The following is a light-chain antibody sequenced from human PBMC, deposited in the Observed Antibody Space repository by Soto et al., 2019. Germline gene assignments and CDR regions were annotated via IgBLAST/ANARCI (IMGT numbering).Light chain of an antibody. J-gene: IGKJ4*01. Sequence: EIVMTQSPATLSVSPGERATLSCRASQSVSSDLAWYLQKPGQAPRLLIYGASTRATGIPARFSGSGSGKEFTLIISSLQSEDFAVYYCQQYNNLPLTFGGGTKVEIK. CDR1: QSVSSD. CDR2: GAS. CDR3: QQYNNLPLT. V-gene: IGKV3-15*01.